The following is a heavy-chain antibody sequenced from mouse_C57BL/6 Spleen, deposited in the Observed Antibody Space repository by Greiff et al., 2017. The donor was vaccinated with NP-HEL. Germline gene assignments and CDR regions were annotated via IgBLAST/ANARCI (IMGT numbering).Heavy chain of an antibody. CDR2: IHPNSGST. D-gene: IGHD4-1*01. V-gene: IGHV1-64*01. Sequence: QVQLKQPGAELVKPGASVKLSCKASGYTFTSYWMHWVKQRPGQGLEWIGMIHPNSGSTNYNEKFKSKATLTVDKSSSTAYMQLSSLTSEDSAVYYCARELTGTSYYAMDYWGQGTSVTVSS. CDR3: ARELTGTSYYAMDY. J-gene: IGHJ4*01. CDR1: GYTFTSYW.